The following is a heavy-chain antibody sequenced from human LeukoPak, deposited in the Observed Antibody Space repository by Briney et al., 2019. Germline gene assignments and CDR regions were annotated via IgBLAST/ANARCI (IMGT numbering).Heavy chain of an antibody. J-gene: IGHJ4*02. CDR3: ARGAVSWRWLQLPGGFDY. CDR2: ISSSSSYI. V-gene: IGHV3-21*01. Sequence: PGGSLRLSCAASGFTFSSYSMNWVRQAPGKGLEWVSSISSSSSYIYYADSVKGRFTISRGNAKNSLYLQVNSLRAEDTAVYYCARGAVSWRWLQLPGGFDYWGQGTLVTVSS. CDR1: GFTFSSYS. D-gene: IGHD5-24*01.